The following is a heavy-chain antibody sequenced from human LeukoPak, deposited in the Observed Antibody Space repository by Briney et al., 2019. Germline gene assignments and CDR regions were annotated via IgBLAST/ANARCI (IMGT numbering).Heavy chain of an antibody. D-gene: IGHD5-12*01. V-gene: IGHV3-66*04. Sequence: PGGSLRLSCAASEFSVGSNYMTWVRQAPGKGLEWVSLIYSGGSTYYADSVKGRFTISRDNSKNTLYLQMNSLRAEDTAVYYCAGPQSAYHYPWEIGYWGQGALVTVSS. J-gene: IGHJ4*02. CDR2: IYSGGST. CDR1: EFSVGSNY. CDR3: AGPQSAYHYPWEIGY.